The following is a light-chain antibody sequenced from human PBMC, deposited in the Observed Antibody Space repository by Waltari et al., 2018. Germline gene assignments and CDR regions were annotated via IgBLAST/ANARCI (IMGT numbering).Light chain of an antibody. V-gene: IGKV2-30*02. Sequence: DVVLTQSPISLPVTLGQPASISCTSSQSLAHSDGNTYLNWFQQRPGQSPRRLIYKVSNRDSGGPDRVSGSGSGTHCTLTISRVEAEDIGVYYCLQTTHWPPYTFGQGTKLEIQ. CDR3: LQTTHWPPYT. J-gene: IGKJ2*01. CDR2: KVS. CDR1: QSLAHSDGNTY.